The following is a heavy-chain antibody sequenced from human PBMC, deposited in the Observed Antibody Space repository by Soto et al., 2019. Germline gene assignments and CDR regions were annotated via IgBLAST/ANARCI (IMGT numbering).Heavy chain of an antibody. CDR3: ARTKTARTKYYYYYGMDV. Sequence: SETLSLTCVVSGYSISSAYYWGWIRQPPGKGLEWIGYIYYSGSTNYNPSLKSRVTISVDTSKNQFSLKLSSVTAADTAVYYCARTKTARTKYYYYYGMDVWGQGTTVTVSS. V-gene: IGHV4-61*01. D-gene: IGHD6-6*01. J-gene: IGHJ6*02. CDR1: GYSISSAYY. CDR2: IYYSGST.